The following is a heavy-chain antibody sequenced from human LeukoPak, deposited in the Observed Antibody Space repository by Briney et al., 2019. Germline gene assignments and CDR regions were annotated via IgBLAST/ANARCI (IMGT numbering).Heavy chain of an antibody. CDR3: AKGVKFGESNFDY. D-gene: IGHD3-10*01. CDR1: GFTFSSYG. Sequence: GGSLRLSCAASGFTFSSYGMHWVRQAPGKGLEWVSLISNSDGSTYYADSVKGRFSISRDNSKSTLYLQMSSLRAEDTAVYYCAKGVKFGESNFDYWGQGTLVTVSS. J-gene: IGHJ4*02. V-gene: IGHV3-23*01. CDR2: ISNSDGST.